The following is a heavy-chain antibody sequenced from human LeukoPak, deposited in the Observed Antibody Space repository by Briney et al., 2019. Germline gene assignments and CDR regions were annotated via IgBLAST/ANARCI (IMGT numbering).Heavy chain of an antibody. Sequence: SETLSLTRTVSGGSISSYYWSWIRQPPGKGLEWIGYIYYSGSTNYNPSLKSRVTISVDTSKNQSSLKLSSVTAADTAVYYCARSYDFWSGFDYWGQGTLVTVSS. CDR3: ARSYDFWSGFDY. J-gene: IGHJ4*02. D-gene: IGHD3-3*01. V-gene: IGHV4-59*08. CDR1: GGSISSYY. CDR2: IYYSGST.